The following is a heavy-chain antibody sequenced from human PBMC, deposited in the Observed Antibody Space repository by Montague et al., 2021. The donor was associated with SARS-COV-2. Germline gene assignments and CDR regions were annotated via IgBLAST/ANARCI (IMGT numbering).Heavy chain of an antibody. CDR2: IFYDGTS. J-gene: IGHJ4*02. CDR3: ARHKAWNVAPYYFYY. CDR1: GVSISSAHYC. V-gene: IGHV4-39*01. Sequence: SETLSLTCTVSGVSISSAHYCWGWVRQTPGKGLEWIGNIFYDGTSRSNPSLNSRVTISVDTSKSQLSLRLSSVTAADTAVYFCARHKAWNVAPYYFYYWGQGTVVTVSS. D-gene: IGHD1-1*01.